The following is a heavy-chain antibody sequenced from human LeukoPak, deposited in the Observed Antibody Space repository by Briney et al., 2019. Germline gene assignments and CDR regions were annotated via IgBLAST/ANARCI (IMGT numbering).Heavy chain of an antibody. Sequence: GGSLRLSCAAPGFTFRSYWVTWVRQAPGKGLELVASTNQDGSEKYHMDSVKGRFTISRDNDKNSLYLQMNSLRAEDTAVYYCARDPGFSAFDIWGQGAVVTVSS. CDR3: ARDPGFSAFDI. J-gene: IGHJ3*02. CDR2: TNQDGSEK. V-gene: IGHV3-7*01. CDR1: GFTFRSYW.